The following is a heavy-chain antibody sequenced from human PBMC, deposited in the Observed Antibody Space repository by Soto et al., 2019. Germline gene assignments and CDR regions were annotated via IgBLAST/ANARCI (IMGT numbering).Heavy chain of an antibody. V-gene: IGHV1-69*01. Sequence: QVHLVQSGAEVKKPGSSVKVSCRASGGTFNTYGFNWVRQAPGQGLEWMGGIIPLFGTTTYAQNFQGRVTITADQATTTAYMEMIGLTSEDTAVYFWARGGELAGWMPFDSWGQGTLVTVSS. CDR2: IIPLFGTT. CDR1: GGTFNTYG. CDR3: ARGGELAGWMPFDS. J-gene: IGHJ4*02. D-gene: IGHD6-19*01.